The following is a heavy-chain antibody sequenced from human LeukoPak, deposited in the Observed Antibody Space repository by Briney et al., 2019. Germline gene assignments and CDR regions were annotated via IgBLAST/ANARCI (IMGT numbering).Heavy chain of an antibody. CDR3: ARQRGYGSGTFDY. V-gene: IGHV3-20*04. CDR2: INWNGGST. Sequence: GGPLRLSCAASGFTFDDYGMSWVRQAPGKGLEWVSGINWNGGSTGYADSVKGRFTISRDNAKNSLFPQMNSLRAEDTAVYYCARQRGYGSGTFDYWGQGIQVTTSS. CDR1: GFTFDDYG. D-gene: IGHD3-10*01. J-gene: IGHJ4*02.